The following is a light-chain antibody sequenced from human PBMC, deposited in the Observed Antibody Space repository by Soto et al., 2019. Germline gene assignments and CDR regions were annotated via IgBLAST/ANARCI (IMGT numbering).Light chain of an antibody. Sequence: DLQMTQSPSSLSASVGDRVTITCRASQSISSYLNWYQQKPGKAPKLLIYAASSLQSGVPSRFSGSGSGTDFTLTISSLQPEDFATYYCQQSYSTLMYTFGQGTKLEI. J-gene: IGKJ2*01. CDR1: QSISSY. CDR2: AAS. CDR3: QQSYSTLMYT. V-gene: IGKV1-39*01.